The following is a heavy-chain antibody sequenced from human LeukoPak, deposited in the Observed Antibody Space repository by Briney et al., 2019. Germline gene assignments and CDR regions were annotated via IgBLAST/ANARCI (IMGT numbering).Heavy chain of an antibody. CDR3: ARSYYYDSSASDY. D-gene: IGHD3-22*01. V-gene: IGHV3-30*04. J-gene: IGHJ4*02. Sequence: GGSLRLSCAASGFTFSSYAMHWVRQAPGKGLEWVAVISYDGSNKYYADSVKGRFTISRDNSKNTLYLQMNSLRAEDTAVYYCARSYYYDSSASDYWGQGTLVTVSS. CDR2: ISYDGSNK. CDR1: GFTFSSYA.